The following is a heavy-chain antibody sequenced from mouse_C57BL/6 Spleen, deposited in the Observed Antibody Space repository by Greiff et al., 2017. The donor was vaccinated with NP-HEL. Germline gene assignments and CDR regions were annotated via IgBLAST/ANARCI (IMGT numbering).Heavy chain of an antibody. J-gene: IGHJ4*01. D-gene: IGHD1-1*01. CDR3: ARGRVDYAMDY. CDR2: ISYSGST. CDR1: GYSITSGYD. V-gene: IGHV3-1*01. Sequence: EVKLQESGPGMVKPSQSLSLTCTVTGYSITSGYDWHWIRHFPGNKLEWMGYISYSGSTNYNPSLKSRISITHDTSKNHFFLKLNSVTTEDTATYYCARGRVDYAMDYWGQGTSVTVSS.